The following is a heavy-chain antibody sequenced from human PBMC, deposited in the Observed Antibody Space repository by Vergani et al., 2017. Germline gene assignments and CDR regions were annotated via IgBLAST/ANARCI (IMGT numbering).Heavy chain of an antibody. CDR1: GFTFSSYA. Sequence: QVQLVESGGGVVQPGRSLRLSCAASGFTFSSYAMHWVRQAPGKGLEWVAVISYDGSNKYYADSVKGRFTISRDNSKNTLYLQMNSMRAEDTAVYYCARARWEGHIDAFDIWGQGTMVTVSS. J-gene: IGHJ3*02. D-gene: IGHD1-26*01. CDR3: ARARWEGHIDAFDI. CDR2: ISYDGSNK. V-gene: IGHV3-30-3*01.